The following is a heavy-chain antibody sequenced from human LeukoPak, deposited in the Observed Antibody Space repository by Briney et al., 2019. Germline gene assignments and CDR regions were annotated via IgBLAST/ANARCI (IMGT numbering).Heavy chain of an antibody. CDR2: ISGSSDAT. CDR3: AKDGVVAALGDNWFDP. CDR1: GFTFSTFA. J-gene: IGHJ5*02. Sequence: WGSLRLSCAASGFTFSTFAMSWVRQAPGKGLEWVSTISGSSDATYYADSVKGRFTISRDNSKNSLYLQMSSLRAEDTAFYYCAKDGVVAALGDNWFDPWGQGTLVTVSS. D-gene: IGHD2-15*01. V-gene: IGHV3-23*01.